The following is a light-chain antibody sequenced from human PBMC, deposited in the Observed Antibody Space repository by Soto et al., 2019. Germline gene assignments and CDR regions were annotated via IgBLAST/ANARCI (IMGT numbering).Light chain of an antibody. CDR1: QSVSSSY. V-gene: IGKV3-20*01. J-gene: IGKJ2*01. Sequence: EIVLTQSPGTLSLSPGERATLSCRASQSVSSSYLAWYQQKPGQAPRLLIYGASSRATGIPDRFSGSGSGTDFTLTISSREPEDFAVYYCQQYGSSPPAYTFGQGTKLEIK. CDR2: GAS. CDR3: QQYGSSPPAYT.